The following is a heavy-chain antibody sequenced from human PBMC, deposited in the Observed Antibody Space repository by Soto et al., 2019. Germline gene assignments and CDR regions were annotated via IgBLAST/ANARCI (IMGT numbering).Heavy chain of an antibody. CDR2: ILDVGSDK. CDR1: GFSFSSYG. CDR3: ARDDDYGDNGLDY. V-gene: IGHV3-33*01. Sequence: QVQLVESGGGVVQPGRSLRLSCAASGFSFSSYGMHWVRQAPGKGLEWVAVILDVGSDKAYTDAVKGRFTISRDNSKNTLYLERNSLRAEDMAVYYCARDDDYGDNGLDYWGQGTLVTVSS. D-gene: IGHD4-17*01. J-gene: IGHJ4*02.